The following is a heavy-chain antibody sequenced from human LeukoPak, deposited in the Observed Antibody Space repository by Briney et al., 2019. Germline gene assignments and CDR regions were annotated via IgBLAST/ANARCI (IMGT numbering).Heavy chain of an antibody. V-gene: IGHV3-23*01. D-gene: IGHD6-19*01. CDR2: ISGSGGST. J-gene: IGHJ4*02. CDR1: GITFSSYA. CDR3: ARDIEWLVVFWFGY. Sequence: GGSLRLSCAASGITFSSYAMSWVRQAPGRGLEWVSAISGSGGSTYYADSVKGRFTISRDNSKNTLYLQMNSLRAEDTAVYYCARDIEWLVVFWFGYWGQGTLVTVSS.